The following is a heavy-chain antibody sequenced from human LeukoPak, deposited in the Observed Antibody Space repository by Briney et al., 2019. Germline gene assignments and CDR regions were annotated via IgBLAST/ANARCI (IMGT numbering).Heavy chain of an antibody. CDR3: ARKKSGGDYGMDV. Sequence: ATVKVSCKASGYTFTSYAMHWVRQAPGQRLEWMGWINAGNGNTKYSQKFQGRVTITRDTSASTVYMELSSLRSEDTAVYYCARKKSGGDYGMDVWGQGTTVTVSS. J-gene: IGHJ6*02. CDR1: GYTFTSYA. D-gene: IGHD2-8*02. CDR2: INAGNGNT. V-gene: IGHV1-3*01.